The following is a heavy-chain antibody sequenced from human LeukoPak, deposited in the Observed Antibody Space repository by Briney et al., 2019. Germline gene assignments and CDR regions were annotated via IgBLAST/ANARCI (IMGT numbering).Heavy chain of an antibody. Sequence: PGGSLRLSCVASGFSFSSHPMNWVRQAPGKGLEWVSSISPTNDYIYYADSVKGRFTISRDNAKNSLYLQMNSLRAEDTAVYYCTSHTGTGDAFRPFHIWGQGTMVTVSS. CDR2: ISPTNDYI. V-gene: IGHV3-21*01. J-gene: IGHJ3*02. CDR3: TSHTGTGDAFRPFHI. CDR1: GFSFSSHP. D-gene: IGHD2-21*02.